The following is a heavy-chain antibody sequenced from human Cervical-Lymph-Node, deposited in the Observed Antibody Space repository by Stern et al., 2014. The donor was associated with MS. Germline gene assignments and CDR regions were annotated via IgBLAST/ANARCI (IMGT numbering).Heavy chain of an antibody. CDR1: GFTFGDYA. CDR3: SRSTTPDDF. V-gene: IGHV3-49*03. D-gene: IGHD2-15*01. CDR2: IRSKDYGETT. J-gene: IGHJ4*02. Sequence: VQLVESGGGLVQPGRSLRLSCTASGFTFGDYAMSWCRQAPGKGLERIGLIRSKDYGETTEYAASVKGRCTISRDDSKSVAYLQMNSLRTEDTAVYYCSRSTTPDDFWGQGTLVTVSS.